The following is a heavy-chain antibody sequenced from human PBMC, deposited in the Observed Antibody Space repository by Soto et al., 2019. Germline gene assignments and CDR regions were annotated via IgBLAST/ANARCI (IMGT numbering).Heavy chain of an antibody. CDR3: ARDLCPLGSGTACPLYGLDI. J-gene: IGHJ6*02. V-gene: IGHV2-5*01. CDR1: GFSLTTYGVG. Sequence: QITLKESGPALVKPTQTLTLTCTFSGFSLTTYGVGVGWIRQPPGKALEWLALIFWNDDERYSPSLKSRLTITKDTSTSTAYMELNGLQSDDTAVYFCARDLCPLGSGTACPLYGLDIWGQGTTVVVS. D-gene: IGHD3-10*01. CDR2: IFWNDDE.